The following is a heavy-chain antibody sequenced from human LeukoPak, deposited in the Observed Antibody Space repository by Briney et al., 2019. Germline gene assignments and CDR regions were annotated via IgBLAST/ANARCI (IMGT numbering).Heavy chain of an antibody. CDR1: GGSINSYY. D-gene: IGHD1-14*01. V-gene: IGHV4-59*01. Sequence: SETLSLTCSVTGGSINSYYWSWIRQPPAKGLEWIGYISHSGSTDSNPSLKSRVTISLDTSKNQFSLKLTSVTAADTAVYYCAAMRYGRDYYYGTDVWGQGTTVTVSS. CDR2: ISHSGST. J-gene: IGHJ6*02. CDR3: AAMRYGRDYYYGTDV.